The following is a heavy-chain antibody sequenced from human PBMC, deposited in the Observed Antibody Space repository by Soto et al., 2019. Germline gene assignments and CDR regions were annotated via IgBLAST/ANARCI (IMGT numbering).Heavy chain of an antibody. CDR2: VYHTGNT. CDR1: GVSITPYY. V-gene: IGHV4-59*01. Sequence: QVQLQESGPGLVKPSETLSLTCTVSGVSITPYYWTWIRHPPGKGLEWIVYVYHTGNTYYNPSLKSRVTISRDTSKNQVSLRLKSVTAADTAVYYCAREQYNWKLWGQGTLVTVSS. J-gene: IGHJ4*02. CDR3: AREQYNWKL. D-gene: IGHD1-20*01.